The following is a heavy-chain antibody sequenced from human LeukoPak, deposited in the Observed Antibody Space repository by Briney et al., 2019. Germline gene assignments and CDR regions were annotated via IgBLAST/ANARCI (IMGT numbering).Heavy chain of an antibody. CDR3: TRDGLEWLRPYYYYYMDV. J-gene: IGHJ6*03. D-gene: IGHD3-3*01. V-gene: IGHV3-49*04. CDR1: GFTFSDYA. Sequence: GGSLRLSCTTSGFTFSDYAMSWVRQAPGKGLEWVGFIRSKLYGGTTEYAASVKGRFTISRDDSKSIAYLQMNSLKIEDTAVYFCTRDGLEWLRPYYYYYMDVWGKGTTVTVSS. CDR2: IRSKLYGGTT.